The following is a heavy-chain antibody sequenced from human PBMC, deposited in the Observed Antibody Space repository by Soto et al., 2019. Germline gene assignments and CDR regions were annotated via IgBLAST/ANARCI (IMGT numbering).Heavy chain of an antibody. CDR1: GGSISSGGYY. CDR3: ARDPLHIYGDYVQTYFDY. J-gene: IGHJ4*02. CDR2: IYYSGST. V-gene: IGHV4-31*03. D-gene: IGHD4-17*01. Sequence: QVQLQESGPGLVKPSQTLSLTCTVSGGSISSGGYYWSWIRQHPGKGLEWIGYIYYSGSTYYNPSLKRRVTISVDTSKNQFSLKLSSVTAADTAVYYCARDPLHIYGDYVQTYFDYWGQGTLVTVSS.